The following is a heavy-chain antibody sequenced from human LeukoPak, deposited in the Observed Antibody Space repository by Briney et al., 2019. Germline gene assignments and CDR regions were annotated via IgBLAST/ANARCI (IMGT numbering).Heavy chain of an antibody. V-gene: IGHV3-72*01. J-gene: IGHJ4*02. Sequence: GGSLRLSCAASGFTFSDHYVDWVRQAPGEGLEWVGRTRNKAHSFTTEYAASVKGRFTISRDDSKNSLYLQMNSLKTEDTAVYYCARIAVTGGVYFDYWGQGTLVTVSS. CDR3: ARIAVTGGVYFDY. CDR2: TRNKAHSFTT. CDR1: GFTFSDHY. D-gene: IGHD6-19*01.